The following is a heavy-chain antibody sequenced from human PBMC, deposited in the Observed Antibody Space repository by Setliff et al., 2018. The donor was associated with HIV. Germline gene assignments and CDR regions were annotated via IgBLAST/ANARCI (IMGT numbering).Heavy chain of an antibody. Sequence: PSETLSLSCEASGFTFSSYWMSWVRQAPGKGLEWVANIKQDGSEKYYVDSVKGRFTISRDNAKNSLYLQMNSLRVEDTAVYYCATPRGLYSSSGWGQGTLVTVSS. CDR3: ATPRGLYSSSG. V-gene: IGHV3-7*03. CDR2: IKQDGSEK. J-gene: IGHJ4*02. CDR1: GFTFSSYW. D-gene: IGHD6-13*01.